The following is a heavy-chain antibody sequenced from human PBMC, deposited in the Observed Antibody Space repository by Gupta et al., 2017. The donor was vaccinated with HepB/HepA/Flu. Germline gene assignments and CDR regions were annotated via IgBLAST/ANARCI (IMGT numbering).Heavy chain of an antibody. Sequence: VQLVESGGGVVQPGRSLRLSCAASGFTFSSYAMHWVRRAPGKGLEWVAVISYDGSNKYYADSVKGRFNISRDNSKNTLYLQMNSLRAEDTAVYYCARDPVVSGYYDSSGYPDYWGQGTLVNVSS. J-gene: IGHJ4*02. CDR1: GFTFSSYA. D-gene: IGHD3-22*01. CDR2: ISYDGSNK. CDR3: ARDPVVSGYYDSSGYPDY. V-gene: IGHV3-30-3*01.